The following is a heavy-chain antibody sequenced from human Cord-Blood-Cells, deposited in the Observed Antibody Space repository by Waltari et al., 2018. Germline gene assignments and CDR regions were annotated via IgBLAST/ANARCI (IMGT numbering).Heavy chain of an antibody. V-gene: IGHV1-8*03. Sequence: QVQLVQSGAEVKKPGASVKVSCKASGYTFPSYDINGVRQATGQGLEWMGWMNPNSGNTGYAQKFQGRVTITRNTSISTAYMELSSLRSEDTAVYYCARGSLGIGSYGYWGQGTLVTVSS. D-gene: IGHD1-26*01. CDR1: GYTFPSYD. CDR2: MNPNSGNT. J-gene: IGHJ4*02. CDR3: ARGSLGIGSYGY.